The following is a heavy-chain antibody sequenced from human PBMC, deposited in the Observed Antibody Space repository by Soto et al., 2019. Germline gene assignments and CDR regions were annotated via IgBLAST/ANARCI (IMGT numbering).Heavy chain of an antibody. V-gene: IGHV4-59*01. D-gene: IGHD3-22*01. CDR2: IYYSGST. J-gene: IGHJ4*02. CDR3: AKAQRGIHGYPPDLAY. Sequence: KGLEWLGYIYYSGSTTYNPSLKRRVNRYVDTAKNQFSLKLSSVTAADTAVYYCAKAQRGIHGYPPDLAYWVQGSLV.